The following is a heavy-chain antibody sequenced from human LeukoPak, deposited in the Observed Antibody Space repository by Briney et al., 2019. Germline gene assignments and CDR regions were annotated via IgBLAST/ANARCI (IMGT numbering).Heavy chain of an antibody. CDR1: GGTFSSYA. CDR3: ARGGDTAMATSHY. J-gene: IGHJ4*02. V-gene: IGHV1-69*13. CDR2: IIPIFGTA. D-gene: IGHD5-18*01. Sequence: GASVTVSCKASGGTFSSYAISWARQAPGQGLEWMGGIIPIFGTANYAQKFQGRVTITADESTSTAYMELSSLRSEDTAVYYCARGGDTAMATSHYWGQGTLVTVSS.